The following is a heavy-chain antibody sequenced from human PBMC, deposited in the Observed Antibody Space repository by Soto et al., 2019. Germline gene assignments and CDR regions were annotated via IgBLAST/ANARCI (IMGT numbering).Heavy chain of an antibody. CDR3: ARDSHPAAAAKGGYYYYYYGMDV. Sequence: GASVKVSCKASGGTFSSYAISWVRQAPGRGLEWMGGIIPIFGTANYAQKFQGRVTITADKSTSTAYMELSSLRSEDTAVYYCARDSHPAAAAKGGYYYYYYGMDVWGQGTTVTVSS. D-gene: IGHD2-2*01. V-gene: IGHV1-69*06. CDR1: GGTFSSYA. CDR2: IIPIFGTA. J-gene: IGHJ6*02.